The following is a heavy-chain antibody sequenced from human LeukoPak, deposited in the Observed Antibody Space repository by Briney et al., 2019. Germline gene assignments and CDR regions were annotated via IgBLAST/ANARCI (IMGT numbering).Heavy chain of an antibody. V-gene: IGHV4-59*12. Sequence: SETLSLTCTVSGGSISSYYWSWIRQPPGKGLEWIGYIYYSGNTNYNPSLESRVTISLDTSNDRFSLKLSSVTAADTAFYYCARESATSGSSDWGQGTLVTVSS. CDR2: IYYSGNT. J-gene: IGHJ4*02. CDR1: GGSISSYY. CDR3: ARESATSGSSD. D-gene: IGHD3-10*01.